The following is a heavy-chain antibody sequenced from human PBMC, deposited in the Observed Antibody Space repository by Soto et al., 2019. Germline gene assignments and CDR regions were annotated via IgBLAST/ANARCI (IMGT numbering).Heavy chain of an antibody. CDR2: ISYDGSNK. V-gene: IGHV3-30-3*01. J-gene: IGHJ6*02. D-gene: IGHD3-22*01. CDR3: ARVSRSYYDSSGYGSYGMDV. Sequence: PGGSLRLSCAASGFTFSSYAMHWVRQAPGKGLEWVAVISYDGSNKYYADSVKGRFTISRDNSKNTLYLQMNSLRAEDTAVYYCARVSRSYYDSSGYGSYGMDVWGQGTTVTVYS. CDR1: GFTFSSYA.